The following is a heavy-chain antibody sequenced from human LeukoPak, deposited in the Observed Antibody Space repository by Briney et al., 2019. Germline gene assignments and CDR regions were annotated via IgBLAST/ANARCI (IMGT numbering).Heavy chain of an antibody. CDR2: IRSKANSYAT. CDR1: GFTFSGSA. CDR3: TRSRYYYDSSGFLNWFDP. J-gene: IGHJ5*02. V-gene: IGHV3-73*01. D-gene: IGHD3-22*01. Sequence: GGSLRLSCAASGFTFSGSAMHWVRQASGKGLEWVGRIRSKANSYATAYAASVKGRFTISRDDSKNTAYLQMNSLKTEDTAVYYCTRSRYYYDSSGFLNWFDPWGQGTLVTVSS.